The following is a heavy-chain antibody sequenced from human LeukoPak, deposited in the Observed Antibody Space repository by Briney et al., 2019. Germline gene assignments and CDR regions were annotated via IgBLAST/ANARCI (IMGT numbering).Heavy chain of an antibody. V-gene: IGHV4-39*02. CDR3: TRGTDSSKRGDY. D-gene: IGHD1/OR15-1a*01. Sequence: SETLSLTCSVSGDSLSANSYYWGWVRQPPGKGLEWIANIHYTGITQYNPSFDSRVTLSADTSKNHFSLKLTSMTAADTAVYYCTRGTDSSKRGDYWGRGISVTVSS. CDR2: IHYTGIT. CDR1: GDSLSANSYY. J-gene: IGHJ4*02.